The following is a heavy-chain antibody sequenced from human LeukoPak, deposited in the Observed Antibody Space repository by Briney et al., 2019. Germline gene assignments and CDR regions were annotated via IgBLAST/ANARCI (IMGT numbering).Heavy chain of an antibody. CDR1: GFTFSSYA. Sequence: GGSLRLSCAASGFTFSSYAMSWVRQAPGKGLEWVSATSGSGGSTYYADSVKGRFTISRDNSKNTLYLQMNSLRAEDTAVYYCAKRGEPPIGFGDHIDYWGQGTLVTVSS. V-gene: IGHV3-23*01. CDR2: TSGSGGST. D-gene: IGHD3-10*01. J-gene: IGHJ4*02. CDR3: AKRGEPPIGFGDHIDY.